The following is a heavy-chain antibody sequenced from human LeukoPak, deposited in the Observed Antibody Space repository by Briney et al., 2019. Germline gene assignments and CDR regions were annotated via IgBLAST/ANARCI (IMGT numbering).Heavy chain of an antibody. J-gene: IGHJ5*02. CDR3: ARDIVVVSAAQAGYWFDP. CDR2: INPNSGYT. V-gene: IGHV1-2*02. D-gene: IGHD2-2*01. Sequence: ASVKVSCKASGYTFTSYGISWVRQAPGQGLEWMGWINPNSGYTNYAQKFQGRVTMTRATSISTAYMELSRLRSDDTAVYYCARDIVVVSAAQAGYWFDPWGQGTLVTVSS. CDR1: GYTFTSYG.